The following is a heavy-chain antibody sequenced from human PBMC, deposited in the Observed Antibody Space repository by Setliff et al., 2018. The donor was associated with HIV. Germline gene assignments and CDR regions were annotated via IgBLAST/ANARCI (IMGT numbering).Heavy chain of an antibody. V-gene: IGHV3-48*03. Sequence: EGSLRLSCAASGFDFSSYEMNWVRQAPGKGLEWVSYMSGSGSTLYYANSVRGRFTISRDNAKNSLYLQMRSLRVDDTAVYYCARDAAADYWGPGTLVTVSS. CDR3: ARDAAADY. D-gene: IGHD2-15*01. CDR1: GFDFSSYE. CDR2: MSGSGSTL. J-gene: IGHJ4*02.